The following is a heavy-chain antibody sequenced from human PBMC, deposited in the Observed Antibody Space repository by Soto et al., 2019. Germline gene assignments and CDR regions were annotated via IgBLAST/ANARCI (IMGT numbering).Heavy chain of an antibody. CDR1: GYTFSNYG. J-gene: IGHJ5*02. D-gene: IGHD2-2*01. CDR2: ISLYSDGT. CDR3: ARVVPGAEAWFGP. Sequence: ASVKVSCKTSGYTFSNYGITWVRQAPGQPLEWLGWISLYSDGTNYAQKFQGRVSMTTDTSTTTSYMELRSLRADDTAVYYCARVVPGAEAWFGPWGQGPLVTVSS. V-gene: IGHV1-18*01.